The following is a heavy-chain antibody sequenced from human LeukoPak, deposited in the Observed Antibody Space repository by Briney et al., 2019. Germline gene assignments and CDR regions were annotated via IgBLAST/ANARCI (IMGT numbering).Heavy chain of an antibody. D-gene: IGHD3-10*01. CDR3: AREGPGGITMDRGVNWFDP. V-gene: IGHV1-2*02. CDR1: GYTFTGYY. Sequence: ASVKVSCKASGYTFTGYYMHWVRQAPGQGLEWMGWINPNSGGTNYAQKFQGRVTMTRDTSISTAYMELSRLRSDDTAVYYCAREGPGGITMDRGVNWFDPWGQGTLVTVSS. CDR2: INPNSGGT. J-gene: IGHJ5*02.